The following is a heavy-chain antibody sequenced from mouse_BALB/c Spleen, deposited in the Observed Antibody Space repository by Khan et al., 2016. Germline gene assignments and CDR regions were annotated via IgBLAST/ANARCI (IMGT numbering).Heavy chain of an antibody. Sequence: QLSGTELVKPGASVKLSCAASGFNIEDTYMNWVKQRPEQGLEWIGRIDPVNGETEYDPKFQGKAPITADTSSNTAFLQLSSLTSEDTAVYYGSSRDYYGNQFAYWGQGTLVTVSA. CDR1: GFNIEDTY. V-gene: IGHV14-3*02. CDR2: IDPVNGET. CDR3: SSRDYYGNQFAY. J-gene: IGHJ3*01. D-gene: IGHD2-1*01.